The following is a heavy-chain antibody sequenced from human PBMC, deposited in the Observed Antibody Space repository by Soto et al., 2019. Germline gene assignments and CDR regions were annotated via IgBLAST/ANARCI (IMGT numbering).Heavy chain of an antibody. D-gene: IGHD2-2*01. V-gene: IGHV1-18*01. Sequence: XSAKVSFKGFCYSFSKYGINWVRQAPGQGLEWVGWISPYSGYTHSAQKFHGRLTLTTDTAASTAYMELRILRSADTALYYCAREASVLIPAAQPSRFDSWGQGTLVTVSS. J-gene: IGHJ4*02. CDR3: AREASVLIPAAQPSRFDS. CDR2: ISPYSGYT. CDR1: CYSFSKYG.